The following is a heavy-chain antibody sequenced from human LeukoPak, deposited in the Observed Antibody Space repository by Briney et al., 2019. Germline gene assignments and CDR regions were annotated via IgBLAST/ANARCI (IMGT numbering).Heavy chain of an antibody. CDR3: AKPHCDILTGCGLNYYMDV. J-gene: IGHJ6*03. CDR1: GFTFDDYA. V-gene: IGHV3-9*01. CDR2: ISWNSGSI. D-gene: IGHD3-9*01. Sequence: GGSLRLSCAASGFTFDDYAMHWVRQAPGKGLEWVSGISWNSGSIGYADSVKGRFTISRDNAKNSLYLQMNSLRAEDTALYYCAKPHCDILTGCGLNYYMDVWGKGTTVTVSS.